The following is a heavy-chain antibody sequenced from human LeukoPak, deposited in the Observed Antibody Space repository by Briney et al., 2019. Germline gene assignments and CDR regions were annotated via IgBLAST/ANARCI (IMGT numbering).Heavy chain of an antibody. D-gene: IGHD3-22*01. V-gene: IGHV3-48*01. CDR1: GFTFSSYS. Sequence: GGSLRLSCAASGFTFSSYSMNWARQAPGKGLEWVSYISSSSSTIYYADSVKGRFTISRDNAKNSLYLQTNSLRAEDTAVYYCARVPYYDSSGPSLDDYWGQGTLVTVSS. CDR3: ARVPYYDSSGPSLDDY. J-gene: IGHJ4*02. CDR2: ISSSSSTI.